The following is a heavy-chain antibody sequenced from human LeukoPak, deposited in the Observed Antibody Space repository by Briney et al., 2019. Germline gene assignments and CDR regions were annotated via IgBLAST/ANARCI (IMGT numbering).Heavy chain of an antibody. D-gene: IGHD4-17*01. CDR3: AKSGGYYGDYRNPGYYYYYMDV. CDR2: ISGSGGST. J-gene: IGHJ6*03. Sequence: PGGSLRLSCAASGFTFSSYAMSWVRQAPGKGLEWVSAISGSGGSTYYADSVKGRFTISRDNSKNTLYLQMNSLRAEDTAVYYCAKSGGYYGDYRNPGYYYYYMDVWGKGTTVTISS. V-gene: IGHV3-23*01. CDR1: GFTFSSYA.